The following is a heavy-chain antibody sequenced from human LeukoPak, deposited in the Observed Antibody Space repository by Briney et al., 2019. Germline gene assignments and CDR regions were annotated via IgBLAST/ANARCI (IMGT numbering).Heavy chain of an antibody. CDR1: RFTFSGYE. CDR3: ARGASRSYWYFDL. CDR2: ISSNGVST. D-gene: IGHD2-2*01. V-gene: IGHV3-48*03. J-gene: IGHJ2*01. Sequence: GGSLRLSCAASRFTFSGYEMNWVRQAPGKGLEWVSYISSNGVSTFYADSLKGRFTVSRDNAKNLLYLQMNSLRVDDTATYYCARGASRSYWYFDLWGRGTLVTVSS.